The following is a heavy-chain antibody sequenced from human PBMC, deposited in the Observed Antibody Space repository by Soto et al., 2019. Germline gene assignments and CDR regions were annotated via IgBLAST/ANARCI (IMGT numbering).Heavy chain of an antibody. J-gene: IGHJ3*02. Sequence: GGSLRLSCAASGFTFSSYSMNWVRQAPGKGLEWVSSISSSSSYIDYADSVKGRFTISRDNAKNSLYLQMNSLRAEDTAVYYSARGRGKQLGDAFDIWGQGTMVTVSS. CDR2: ISSSSSYI. CDR3: ARGRGKQLGDAFDI. CDR1: GFTFSSYS. D-gene: IGHD6-13*01. V-gene: IGHV3-21*01.